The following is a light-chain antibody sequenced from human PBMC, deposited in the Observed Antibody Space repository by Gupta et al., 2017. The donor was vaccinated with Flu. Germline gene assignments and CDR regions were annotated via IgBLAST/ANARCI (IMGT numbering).Light chain of an antibody. Sequence: DIQLTQSPSSLSASVGDRVTITCRASQSISSYLNWYQQKPGKDPKLLIYAASSLQSGVPSRFSGSGSGTEFTLTISSLQPEDFATYYCQQSYSNTFGQGTRLEMK. CDR3: QQSYSNT. J-gene: IGKJ5*01. CDR2: AAS. CDR1: QSISSY. V-gene: IGKV1-39*01.